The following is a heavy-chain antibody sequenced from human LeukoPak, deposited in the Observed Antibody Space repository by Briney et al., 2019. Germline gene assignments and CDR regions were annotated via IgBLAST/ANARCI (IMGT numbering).Heavy chain of an antibody. CDR1: GGSVSDSRYY. J-gene: IGHJ4*02. V-gene: IGHV4-39*01. D-gene: IGHD6-19*01. Sequence: SETLSLTCTVSGGSVSDSRYYWGSIRQAPGKGLEWIGNMYYSGSANYNPSLKSRVTISIDTSKNQFSLKLSSVTAADTAVYYCARQSSYSSGWYFDYWGQGTLVTVSS. CDR2: MYYSGSA. CDR3: ARQSSYSSGWYFDY.